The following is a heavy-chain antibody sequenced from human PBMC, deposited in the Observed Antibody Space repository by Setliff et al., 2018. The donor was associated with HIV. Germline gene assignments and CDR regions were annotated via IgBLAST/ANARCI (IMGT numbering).Heavy chain of an antibody. CDR1: GFTFGEYA. V-gene: IGHV3-49*04. J-gene: IGHJ4*02. Sequence: QPGGSLRLSCRASGFTFGEYAMSWVRQAPGKGLEWVGFIRSKGYGGTTDYAAPVKGRFTISRDDSKNTLYLQMNSLKTEDTAVYYCTTGTRLVDWGQGALVTSPQ. D-gene: IGHD2-21*01. CDR3: TTGTRLVD. CDR2: IRSKGYGGTT.